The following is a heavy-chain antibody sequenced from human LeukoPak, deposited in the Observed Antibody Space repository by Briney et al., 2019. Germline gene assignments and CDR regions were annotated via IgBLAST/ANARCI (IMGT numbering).Heavy chain of an antibody. V-gene: IGHV3-74*01. J-gene: IGHJ4*02. D-gene: IGHD2-2*01. Sequence: PGGSLRLSCAASDFTFSNYWMLWVRQAPGKGLVWVSRINNDGSNTNYADSVKDRFTISRDNAKNTLYLQMNSLRAEDTAVYFCARDVDHAPDSWGQGTLVTVSS. CDR1: DFTFSNYW. CDR2: INNDGSNT. CDR3: ARDVDHAPDS.